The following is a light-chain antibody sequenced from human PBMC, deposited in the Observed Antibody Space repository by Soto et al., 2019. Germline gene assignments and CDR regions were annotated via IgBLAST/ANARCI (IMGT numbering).Light chain of an antibody. CDR2: GAS. V-gene: IGKV3-20*01. CDR3: QQYGSVPLT. CDR1: QSVSTSY. J-gene: IGKJ4*01. Sequence: EIVLTQSPGTLSLSPGERATLSCRASQSVSTSYLAWYQQQPGQAPRLLIYGASSRATGIPETFSGSGSGADFALTISRLEPEDFAVYYCQQYGSVPLTFGRGTKVEIK.